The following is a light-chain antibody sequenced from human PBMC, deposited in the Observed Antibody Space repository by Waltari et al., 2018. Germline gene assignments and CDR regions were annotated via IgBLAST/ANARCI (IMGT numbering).Light chain of an antibody. V-gene: IGKV3-15*01. J-gene: IGKJ1*01. CDR2: GAS. Sequence: EIVMTQSPATLSVFPGERATLSCRASQSIRSNLAWYQHKPGQAPRLLIYGASTRATGIPAMFSGSGSGTEFTLTISSLQSEDFAVYFCQQYDNWLGTFGQGTKVEIK. CDR3: QQYDNWLGT. CDR1: QSIRSN.